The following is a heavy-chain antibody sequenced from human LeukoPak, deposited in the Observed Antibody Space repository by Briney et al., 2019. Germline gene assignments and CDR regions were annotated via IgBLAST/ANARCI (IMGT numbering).Heavy chain of an antibody. D-gene: IGHD1-26*01. CDR1: GFTFSDYY. V-gene: IGHV3-11*01. CDR2: ISGVASSI. CDR3: ARGGAQGMDV. J-gene: IGHJ6*02. Sequence: GGSLRLSCAASGFTFSDYYMTWIRQAPGKGLEWVSYISGVASSIYYADSVKGRFTIPRDNAKNSVYLQMNSLRVEDTAVYYCARGGAQGMDVWGQGTTVTVSS.